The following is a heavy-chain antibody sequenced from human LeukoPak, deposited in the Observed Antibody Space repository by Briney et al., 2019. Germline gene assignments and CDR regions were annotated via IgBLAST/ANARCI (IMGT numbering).Heavy chain of an antibody. CDR2: IYHIGST. J-gene: IGHJ3*02. D-gene: IGHD6-19*01. V-gene: IGHV4-4*02. CDR1: GASINSSNW. CDR3: AMTGITVSGGFDI. Sequence: SETLSLTCAVSGASINSSNWWSWVRQPPGKGLEWIGEIYHIGSTNYNPSLKSRLIISVDKSKNQFSLQLSSVTAADTAVYYCAMTGITVSGGFDIWGQGTIVTVSS.